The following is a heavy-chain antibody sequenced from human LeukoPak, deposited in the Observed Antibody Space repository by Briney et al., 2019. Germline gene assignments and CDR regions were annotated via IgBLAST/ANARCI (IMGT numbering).Heavy chain of an antibody. CDR1: GYDFTTYW. J-gene: IGHJ4*02. CDR2: IDPSDSYT. Sequence: PGESLKISGKGSGYDFTTYWNSWVRQMPGKGLEWMGRIDPSDSYTNYSPSFQGHVTISADKSISTVYLQWSSLKASDTAMYYCAKQLTVHLLVPYYWGQGTLVTVSS. D-gene: IGHD3-10*01. V-gene: IGHV5-10-1*01. CDR3: AKQLTVHLLVPYY.